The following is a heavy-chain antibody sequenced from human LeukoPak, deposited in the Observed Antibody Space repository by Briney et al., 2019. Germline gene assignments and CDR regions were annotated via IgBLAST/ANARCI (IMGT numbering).Heavy chain of an antibody. D-gene: IGHD2-2*01. CDR1: GFTFSSYS. J-gene: IGHJ4*02. V-gene: IGHV3-21*01. CDR2: ISSSSSYI. CDR3: ARGGDVVVPAAYDFDY. Sequence: GGSLRLSCAASGFTFSSYSMNWVRQAPGKGLEWVSSISSSSSYIYYADSVEGRFTIYRDNAKNSLYLQMNSLRAEDTAVYYCARGGDVVVPAAYDFDYWGQGTLVTVSS.